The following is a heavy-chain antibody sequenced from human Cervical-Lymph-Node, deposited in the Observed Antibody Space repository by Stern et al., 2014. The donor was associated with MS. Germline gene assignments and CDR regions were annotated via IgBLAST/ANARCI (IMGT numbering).Heavy chain of an antibody. D-gene: IGHD3-22*01. Sequence: EVQLVESGAEVKKPGESLKISCKTSGYSFSNFWIGWVRQKPGKGLEWMGIIYPEASDTTYSPSFQGHVTISADESISTAYLQWRSLKASDTAMYYCVRRRDSDSYDTFDIWGQGTMLIVSS. J-gene: IGHJ3*02. CDR2: IYPEASDT. V-gene: IGHV5-51*01. CDR3: VRRRDSDSYDTFDI. CDR1: GYSFSNFW.